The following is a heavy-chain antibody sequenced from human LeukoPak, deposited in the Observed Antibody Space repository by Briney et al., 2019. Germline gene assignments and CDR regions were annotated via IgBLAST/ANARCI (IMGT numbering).Heavy chain of an antibody. D-gene: IGHD2/OR15-2a*01. J-gene: IGHJ4*02. Sequence: HTGGSLRLSCAASGNYWMHWVRQAPGKGLVWVSHINSDGSWTSYADSVKGRFTISKDNAKNTVYLQMNSLRAEDTAVYYYVSFYETYWGRGTLVTVSS. V-gene: IGHV3-74*01. CDR3: VSFYETY. CDR2: INSDGSWT. CDR1: GNYW.